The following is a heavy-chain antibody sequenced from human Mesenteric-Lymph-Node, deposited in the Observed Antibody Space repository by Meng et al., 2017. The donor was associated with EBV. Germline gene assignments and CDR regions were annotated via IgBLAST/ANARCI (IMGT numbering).Heavy chain of an antibody. V-gene: IGHV4-34*01. CDR3: ARRGKVGAGY. D-gene: IGHD1-26*01. J-gene: IGHJ4*02. CDR1: GGSVSNHY. Sequence: QMQLPQGAAGPLSPSAPLSLTCAFYGGSVSNHYWCLIRHPPGKGLEWIGEINHSGSTSYNLSLKSRVTISVDTSKNQFSLKLSSVTAADTAVYYCARRGKVGAGYWGQGTLVTVSS. CDR2: INHSGST.